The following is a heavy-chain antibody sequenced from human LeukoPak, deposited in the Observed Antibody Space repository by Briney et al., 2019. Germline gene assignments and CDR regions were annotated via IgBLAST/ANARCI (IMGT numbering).Heavy chain of an antibody. CDR2: IIPDFGTT. CDR3: ARDRGDYLDF. V-gene: IGHV1-69*13. J-gene: IGHJ4*02. Sequence: SVKVSCKASGGTFSSFTISWMRRAPGQGLEWTGGIIPDFGTTYNGQKFQGRLTVTADESTDTAYMNLRGLTSEDTAVYYCARDRGDYLDFWGQGTPVSVSS. D-gene: IGHD3-10*01. CDR1: GGTFSSFT.